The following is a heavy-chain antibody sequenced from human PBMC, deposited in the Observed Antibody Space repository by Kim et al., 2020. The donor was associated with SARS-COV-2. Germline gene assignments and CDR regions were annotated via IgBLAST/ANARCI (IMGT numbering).Heavy chain of an antibody. D-gene: IGHD3-16*01. CDR1: GFTFSSYA. J-gene: IGHJ4*02. CDR2: ISYDGSNK. CDR3: AREVRGFDY. Sequence: GGSLRLSCAASGFTFSSYAMHWVRQAPGKGLEWVALISYDGSNKYYADSVKGRFTISRDNSKNTLYLQMNSLRAEDTAVYYCAREVRGFDYWGQGTLVTVSS. V-gene: IGHV3-30-3*01.